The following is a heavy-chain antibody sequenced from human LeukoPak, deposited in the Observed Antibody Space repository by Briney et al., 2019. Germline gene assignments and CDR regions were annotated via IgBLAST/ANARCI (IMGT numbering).Heavy chain of an antibody. CDR1: GYTFTTYD. CDR2: INPNLGAT. D-gene: IGHD3-22*01. CDR3: ARDRNKYYYDSSGYYFEHFDY. V-gene: IGHV1-8*03. Sequence: ASVKVSCKASGYTFTTYDLNWVRQATGQGLEWMGWINPNLGATDYAQKFQGRVTITMNISVSTTYMELSRMRSDDTAVYYCARDRNKYYYDSSGYYFEHFDYWGQGTLVTVSS. J-gene: IGHJ4*02.